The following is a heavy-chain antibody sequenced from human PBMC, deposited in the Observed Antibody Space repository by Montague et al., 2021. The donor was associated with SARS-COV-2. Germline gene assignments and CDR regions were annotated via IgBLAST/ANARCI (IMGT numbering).Heavy chain of an antibody. J-gene: IGHJ2*01. V-gene: IGHV4-34*01. CDR3: ARAGSQRFFEF. Sequence: SETLSLTCGVYGGSFGDDHWSWIRQPPGKGLEWIGDIRQSGTTNXXPSLKSRVTISVDTSNNQVSLSLNSVTAADTAVYYCARAGSQRFFEFWGRGTLVTVSS. CDR1: GGSFGDDH. D-gene: IGHD1-1*01. CDR2: IRQSGTT.